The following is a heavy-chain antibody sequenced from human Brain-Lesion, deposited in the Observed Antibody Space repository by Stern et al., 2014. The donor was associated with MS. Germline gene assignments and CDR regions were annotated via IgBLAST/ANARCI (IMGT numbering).Heavy chain of an antibody. V-gene: IGHV1-24*01. CDR3: ATDLQQPLVDTFDI. CDR1: GYTLTELS. J-gene: IGHJ3*02. D-gene: IGHD6-13*01. Sequence: VQLGESGAEVKKPGASVKVSCKVSGYTLTELSMHWVRQAPGKGLEWMGGFDPEDGESIYEQKFQGRVTMTEDTSTDTAYMELSSLRSEDTAIYYCATDLQQPLVDTFDIWGQGTMVTVSS. CDR2: FDPEDGES.